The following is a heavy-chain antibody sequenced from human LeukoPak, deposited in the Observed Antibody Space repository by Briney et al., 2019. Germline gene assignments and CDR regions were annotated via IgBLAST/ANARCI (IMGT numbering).Heavy chain of an antibody. D-gene: IGHD3-10*01. Sequence: GGSLRLSCAASQFTFTTYWMSWVRQAPGKGLEWLANINQDGTEKYYVDSVKGRFTISRDNAQNSLYLQMNSLRVEDTAVYYCAKVAKYYYGSETYYFFEHWGQGTPVTASS. CDR2: INQDGTEK. J-gene: IGHJ4*02. CDR1: QFTFTTYW. V-gene: IGHV3-7*01. CDR3: AKVAKYYYGSETYYFFEH.